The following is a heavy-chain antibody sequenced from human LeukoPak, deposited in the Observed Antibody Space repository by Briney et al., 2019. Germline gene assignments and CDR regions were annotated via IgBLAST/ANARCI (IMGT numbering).Heavy chain of an antibody. J-gene: IGHJ6*03. Sequence: GGSLRLSCAASGFTFSSYEMNWVRQAPGKGLEWVSYISSSGSTIYYADSVKGRFTISRDNAKNSLYLQMNSLRAEDTALYYCARPPSYSYYYYYMDVWGKGATVTVSS. CDR3: ARPPSYSYYYYYMDV. CDR2: ISSSGSTI. V-gene: IGHV3-48*03. D-gene: IGHD1-26*01. CDR1: GFTFSSYE.